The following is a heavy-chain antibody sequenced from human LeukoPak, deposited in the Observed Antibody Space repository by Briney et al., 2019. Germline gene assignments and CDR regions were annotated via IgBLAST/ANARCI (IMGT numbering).Heavy chain of an antibody. J-gene: IGHJ4*02. CDR1: GCSITSGYY. CDR3: ARDRGSYRFDY. CDR2: IYYSGST. Sequence: SETLSLTCTVSGCSITSGYYWGWIRQPPGKGLEWIGSIYYSGSTYYSPSLKSRVTISVDTSENQFSLKLNSVTAADTAVYYCARDRGSYRFDYWGRGTLVTVSS. V-gene: IGHV4-38-2*02. D-gene: IGHD1-26*01.